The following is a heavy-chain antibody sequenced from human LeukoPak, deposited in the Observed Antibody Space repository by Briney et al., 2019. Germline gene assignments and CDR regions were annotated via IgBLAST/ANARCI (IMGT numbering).Heavy chain of an antibody. D-gene: IGHD6-6*01. CDR1: GYTFTSYY. CDR2: INPSGGST. CDR3: ARDALLSLYSSSPGSYYFDY. V-gene: IGHV1-46*01. Sequence: GASVKVSCKASGYTFTSYYMHWVRQAPGQGLEWMGIINPSGGSTSYAQKFQGRVTMTRDTSTSTVYMELSSLRSEDTAVYYCARDALLSLYSSSPGSYYFDYWGQGTLVTVSS. J-gene: IGHJ4*02.